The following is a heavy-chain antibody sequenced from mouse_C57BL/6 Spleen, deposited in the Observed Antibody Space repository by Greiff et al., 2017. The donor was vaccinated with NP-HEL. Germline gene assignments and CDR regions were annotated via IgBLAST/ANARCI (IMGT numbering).Heavy chain of an antibody. CDR1: GYTFTSYW. J-gene: IGHJ2*01. V-gene: IGHV1-64*01. Sequence: QVQLQQPGAELVKPGASVKLSCKASGYTFTSYWMHWVKQRPGQGLEWIGMIHPNSGSTNYNEKFKSKATLTVDKSSSTAYMQLSSLTSEDSAVYYCARGVVATEVYFDYWGQGTTLTVSS. D-gene: IGHD1-1*01. CDR3: ARGVVATEVYFDY. CDR2: IHPNSGST.